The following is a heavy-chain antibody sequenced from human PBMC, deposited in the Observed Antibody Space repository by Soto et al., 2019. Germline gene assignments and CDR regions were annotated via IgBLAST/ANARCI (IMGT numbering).Heavy chain of an antibody. Sequence: QVQLVQSGAEVKKPGASVKISCKASGYTFSSSYIHCVRQAPGQGLEWMGLINPSGFSTDYAQTFQGRVTVTRDTSTSTVSMELSSLRSEDTAVYYCASGGYTYGFSAMDVWGPGTTVAVSS. CDR2: INPSGFST. CDR1: GYTFSSSY. V-gene: IGHV1-46*01. J-gene: IGHJ6*02. CDR3: ASGGYTYGFSAMDV. D-gene: IGHD5-18*01.